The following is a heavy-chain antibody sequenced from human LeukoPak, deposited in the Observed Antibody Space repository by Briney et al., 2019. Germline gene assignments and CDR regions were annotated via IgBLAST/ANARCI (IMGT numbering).Heavy chain of an antibody. V-gene: IGHV1-18*04. D-gene: IGHD3-10*01. CDR3: ARSRGWFGELSSLFDY. J-gene: IGHJ4*02. CDR1: GYTFTSNY. CDR2: ISAYNGNT. Sequence: GASVKVSCKASGYTFTSNYIHWVRQAPGQGLEWMGWISAYNGNTNYAQKLQGRVTMTTDTSTSTAYMELRSLRSDDTAVYYCARSRGWFGELSSLFDYWGQGTLVTVSS.